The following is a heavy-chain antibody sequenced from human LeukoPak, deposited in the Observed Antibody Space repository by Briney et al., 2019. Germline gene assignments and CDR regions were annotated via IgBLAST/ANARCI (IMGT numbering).Heavy chain of an antibody. CDR3: AREGITAPETNWFDP. Sequence: GRSLRLSCAASGFTFSSYGMHWVRQAPGKGLEWVAVISYDGSNKYYADSVKGRFTISRDNSKNTLYLQMNSLRADDTAVYYCAREGITAPETNWFDPWGQGTLVTVSS. CDR2: ISYDGSNK. D-gene: IGHD6-13*01. V-gene: IGHV3-30*03. J-gene: IGHJ5*02. CDR1: GFTFSSYG.